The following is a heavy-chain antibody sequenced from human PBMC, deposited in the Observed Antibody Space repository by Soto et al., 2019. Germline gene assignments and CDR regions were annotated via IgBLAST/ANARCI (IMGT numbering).Heavy chain of an antibody. J-gene: IGHJ5*02. CDR1: GFTFTSSA. V-gene: IGHV1-58*01. CDR2: VVVGSGNT. CDR3: AVPSGSYHPYNWFDP. Sequence: RASVKVSCKASGFTFTSSAVQWVRQARGQRLEWIGWVVVGSGNTNYAQKFQERVTITRDMSTSTAYMELSSLRSEDTAVYYCAVPSGSYHPYNWFDPWGQGTLVTVSS. D-gene: IGHD1-26*01.